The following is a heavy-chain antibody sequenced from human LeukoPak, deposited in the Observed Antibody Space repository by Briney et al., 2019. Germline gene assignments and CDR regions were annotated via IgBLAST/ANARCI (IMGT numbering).Heavy chain of an antibody. Sequence: PGRSLRLSCAASEFTFSTYGMHWVRQAPGKALEYVSAITFHGRDTYYADSVNGRFTISRDNSKDTLYLQMSNLRPEDTAIYYCVKVGISTYDHWGQGTLVTVSS. CDR1: EFTFSTYG. CDR3: VKVGISTYDH. V-gene: IGHV3-64D*06. CDR2: ITFHGRDT. D-gene: IGHD2/OR15-2a*01. J-gene: IGHJ4*02.